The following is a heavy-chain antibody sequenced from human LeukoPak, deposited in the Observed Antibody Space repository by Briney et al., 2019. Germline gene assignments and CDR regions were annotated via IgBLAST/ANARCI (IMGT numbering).Heavy chain of an antibody. CDR3: AKGPYLGGYCSGGSCYSWFDY. D-gene: IGHD2-15*01. CDR1: GFTFSSYG. V-gene: IGHV3-30*02. J-gene: IGHJ4*02. Sequence: PGRSLRLSCAASGFTFSSYGMHWVRQAPGKGLEWVAFIRYDGSNKYYADSVKGRFTISRDNSKNTLYLQMNSLRAEDTAVYYCAKGPYLGGYCSGGSCYSWFDYWGQGTLATVSS. CDR2: IRYDGSNK.